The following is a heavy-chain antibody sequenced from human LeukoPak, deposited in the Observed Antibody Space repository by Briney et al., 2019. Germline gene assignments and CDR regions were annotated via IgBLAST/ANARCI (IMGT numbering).Heavy chain of an antibody. CDR3: ARLTVTTLTEADY. V-gene: IGHV3-21*01. Sequence: GGSLRLSCAASGFTFSSYSMNWVRQAPGKGLEWVSSISSSSSYIYYADSVKGRFTISRDNAKNSLYLQMNSLRAEDTAVYYCARLTVTTLTEADYWGQGTQVTVSS. J-gene: IGHJ4*02. D-gene: IGHD4-17*01. CDR1: GFTFSSYS. CDR2: ISSSSSYI.